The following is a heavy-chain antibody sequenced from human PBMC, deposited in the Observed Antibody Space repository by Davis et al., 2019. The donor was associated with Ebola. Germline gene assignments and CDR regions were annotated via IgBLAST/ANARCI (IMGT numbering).Heavy chain of an antibody. CDR1: GFTFSSYS. CDR2: IRYDGSNK. V-gene: IGHV3-33*08. CDR3: ARPSSIYYYGMDV. D-gene: IGHD6-6*01. Sequence: GGSLRLSCAASGFTFSSYSMNWVRQAPGKGLEWVAFIRYDGSNKYYADSVKGRFTISRDNSKNTLYLQMNSLRAEDTAVYYCARPSSIYYYGMDVWGQGTTVTVSS. J-gene: IGHJ6*02.